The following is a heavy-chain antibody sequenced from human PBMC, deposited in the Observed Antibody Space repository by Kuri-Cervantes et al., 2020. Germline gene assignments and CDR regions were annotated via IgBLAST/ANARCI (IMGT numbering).Heavy chain of an antibody. Sequence: SETLSLTCTVSGGSISSYYWSWIRQPPGKGLEWIGYIYYSGSTNYNPSLKSRVTMSVDTSKNQFSLKLSSVTAADTAVYYCARGTHGATALDYWGQGTLDTVSS. CDR3: ARGTHGATALDY. CDR1: GGSISSYY. D-gene: IGHD1-26*01. J-gene: IGHJ4*02. V-gene: IGHV4-59*01. CDR2: IYYSGST.